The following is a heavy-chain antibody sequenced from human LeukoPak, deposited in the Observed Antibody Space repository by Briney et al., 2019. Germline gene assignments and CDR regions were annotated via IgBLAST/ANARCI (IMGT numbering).Heavy chain of an antibody. J-gene: IGHJ6*02. CDR2: INPNSGGT. Sequence: ASVKVSCKASGYTFTGYYMHWVRQAPGQGLEWMGWINPNSGGTNYAQKFQGRVTMTRDTSISTAYMELSRLRSDDTAVYYCARDRTSRLWFGELFYYYYGMDVWGQGTTVTVSS. CDR1: GYTFTGYY. V-gene: IGHV1-2*02. D-gene: IGHD3-10*01. CDR3: ARDRTSRLWFGELFYYYYGMDV.